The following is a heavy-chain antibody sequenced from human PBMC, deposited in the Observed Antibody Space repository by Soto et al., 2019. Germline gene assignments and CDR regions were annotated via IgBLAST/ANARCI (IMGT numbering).Heavy chain of an antibody. CDR2: IGGSGGST. Sequence: EVQLLESGGGLVQPGGSLRLSCAASGFTFSSYAMSWVRQAPGKGLEWVSAIGGSGGSTYYADSVKGRFTISRDNSKNTLYLQMNSLRAEDTAVYYCAKVRFGYSGLDYWGQGTLVTVSS. CDR3: AKVRFGYSGLDY. J-gene: IGHJ4*02. D-gene: IGHD5-12*01. CDR1: GFTFSSYA. V-gene: IGHV3-23*01.